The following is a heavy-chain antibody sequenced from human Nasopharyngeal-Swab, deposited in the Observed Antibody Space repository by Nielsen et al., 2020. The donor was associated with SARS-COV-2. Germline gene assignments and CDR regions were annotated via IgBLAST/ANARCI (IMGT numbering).Heavy chain of an antibody. V-gene: IGHV3-30*03. CDR1: GFTFSSYG. CDR3: ARDRYSSGWLALLDY. CDR2: ISYDGGNK. J-gene: IGHJ4*02. Sequence: GESLKISCAASGFTFSSYGMHWVRQAPGKGLEWVAVISYDGGNKYYADSVKGRFTISRDNSKNTLYLQMNSLRAEDTAVYYCARDRYSSGWLALLDYWGQGTLVTVSS. D-gene: IGHD6-19*01.